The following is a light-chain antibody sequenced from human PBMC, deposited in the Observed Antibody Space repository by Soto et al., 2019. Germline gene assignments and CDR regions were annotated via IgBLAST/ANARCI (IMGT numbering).Light chain of an antibody. V-gene: IGKV1-27*01. CDR3: QKYDSAPFT. J-gene: IGKJ3*01. CDR1: QGISNY. CDR2: AAS. Sequence: GDRVTISCRASQGISNYLAWYQQKPGKVPKLLIFAASTLYSGVPSRFSGSGSGTDFTLTISGLQPEDVATYYCQKYDSAPFTFGPGTKVDIK.